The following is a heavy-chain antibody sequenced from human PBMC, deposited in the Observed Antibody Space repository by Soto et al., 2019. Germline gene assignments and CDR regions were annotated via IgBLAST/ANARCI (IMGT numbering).Heavy chain of an antibody. V-gene: IGHV4-30-4*01. J-gene: IGHJ6*02. Sequence: SETLSLTCTVSGGSISSGDYYWSWTRQPPGKGLEWIGYIYYSGSTYYNPSLKSRVTISVDTSKNQFSLKLSSVTAADTAVYYCARGWSSSWSYYYYGMDVWGQGTTVTVSS. CDR1: GGSISSGDYY. CDR3: ARGWSSSWSYYYYGMDV. D-gene: IGHD6-13*01. CDR2: IYYSGST.